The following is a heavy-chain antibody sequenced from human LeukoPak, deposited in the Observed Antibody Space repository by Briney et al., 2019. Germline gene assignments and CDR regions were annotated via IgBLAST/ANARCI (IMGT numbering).Heavy chain of an antibody. CDR2: IYYNGNT. CDR3: ARLKDGVGGYFDF. J-gene: IGHJ4*02. D-gene: IGHD3-16*01. V-gene: IGHV4-39*01. Sequence: PSETLSLTCTVSGGSISSSSYYWGWLRQPPGMGLEWIGSIYYNGNTYYNPSLKRRVTISVDSSKNQFPLMMSLMTAADTAVYYCARLKDGVGGYFDFWGQGTLVTVSS. CDR1: GGSISSSSYY.